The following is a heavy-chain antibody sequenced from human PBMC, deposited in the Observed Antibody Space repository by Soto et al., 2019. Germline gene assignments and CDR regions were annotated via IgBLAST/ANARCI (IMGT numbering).Heavy chain of an antibody. Sequence: EVQLVESGGGLVQPGGSLSLSCAASGFTFSSYWMHWVRQAPGKGLVWVSRINSDGSSTSYADSVKGRFTISRDNAKNTLYLQMNSLRAEDTAVYYCAREPVALMPSGGMDVWGQGTTVTVSS. V-gene: IGHV3-74*01. CDR2: INSDGSST. D-gene: IGHD2-8*01. J-gene: IGHJ6*02. CDR3: AREPVALMPSGGMDV. CDR1: GFTFSSYW.